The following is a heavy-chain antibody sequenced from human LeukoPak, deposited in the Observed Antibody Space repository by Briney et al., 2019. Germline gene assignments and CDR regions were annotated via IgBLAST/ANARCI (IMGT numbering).Heavy chain of an antibody. D-gene: IGHD1-14*01. J-gene: IGHJ3*02. CDR1: GFTFSSYS. CDR2: ISSSSSYI. Sequence: PGGSLRLSCAASGFTFSSYSMNWVRQAPGKGLEWVSSISSSSSYIYYADSVKGRFTISRDNAQNSLYLQMNSLRAEDTAVYYCARVRLQPRTLLDDAFDIWGQGTMVTVSS. V-gene: IGHV3-21*01. CDR3: ARVRLQPRTLLDDAFDI.